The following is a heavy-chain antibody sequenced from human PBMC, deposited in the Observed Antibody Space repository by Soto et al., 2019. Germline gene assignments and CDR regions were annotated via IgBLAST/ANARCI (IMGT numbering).Heavy chain of an antibody. CDR2: IKQDGSEK. J-gene: IGHJ3*01. V-gene: IGHV3-7*01. CDR3: ARVKAQQQLSRAFAL. D-gene: IGHD6-13*01. Sequence: GGSLRLSCAASGFTFGIYCMSWVRQAPGKGLEWVANIKQDGSEKYYVDSVEGRFTISRDNPKNSLYLQMNSLRAEDMAVYYCARVKAQQQLSRAFALRGQGTMVTVSS. CDR1: GFTFGIYC.